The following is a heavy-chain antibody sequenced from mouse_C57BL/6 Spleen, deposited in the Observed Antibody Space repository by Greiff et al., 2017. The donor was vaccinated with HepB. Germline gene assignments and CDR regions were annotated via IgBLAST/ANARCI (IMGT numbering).Heavy chain of an antibody. Sequence: QVQLKESGAELVRPGASVTLSCKASGYTFTDYEMHWVKQTPVHGLEWIGAIDPETGGTAYNQKFKGKAILTADKSSSTAYMEHRSLTSEDSAVYYCTRVDYYGSFDYWGQGTTLTVSS. J-gene: IGHJ2*01. CDR2: IDPETGGT. V-gene: IGHV1-15*01. CDR1: GYTFTDYE. CDR3: TRVDYYGSFDY. D-gene: IGHD1-1*01.